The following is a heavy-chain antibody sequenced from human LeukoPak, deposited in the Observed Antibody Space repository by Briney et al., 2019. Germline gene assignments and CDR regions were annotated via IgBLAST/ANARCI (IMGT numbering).Heavy chain of an antibody. J-gene: IGHJ5*02. CDR3: AVVYCSSTSCLAAGSWFDP. CDR2: IIPIFGTA. CDR1: GGTFSSYA. D-gene: IGHD2-2*01. Sequence: SVKVSCKASGGTFSSYAISWVRQAPGQGLEWMEGIIPIFGTANYAQKFQGRVTITTDESTSTAYMELSSLRSEDTAVYYCAVVYCSSTSCLAAGSWFDPWGQGTLVTVSS. V-gene: IGHV1-69*05.